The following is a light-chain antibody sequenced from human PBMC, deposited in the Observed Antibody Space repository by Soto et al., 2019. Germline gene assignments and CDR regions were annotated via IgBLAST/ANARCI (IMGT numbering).Light chain of an antibody. V-gene: IGLV2-14*01. CDR2: DVT. CDR3: SSYSSINTLV. CDR1: SSDVGGYNY. J-gene: IGLJ2*01. Sequence: QSALTQPASVSGSPGQSITISCTGTSSDVGGYNYVSWYQQHPGKAPKLMIYDVTNRPSGVSNRFSGSKSGNTASLTISGLQAEDRADYYCSSYSSINTLVFGGGTKLTVL.